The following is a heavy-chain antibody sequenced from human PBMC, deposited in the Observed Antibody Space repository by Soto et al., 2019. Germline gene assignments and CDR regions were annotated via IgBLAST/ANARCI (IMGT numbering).Heavy chain of an antibody. CDR2: IVVGSGNT. V-gene: IGHV1-58*02. Sequence: GASVKVSCKASGFTFTSSAMQWVRQARGQRLEWIGWIVVGSGNTNYAQKFQGRLSITRDTSANTAYMDLRSLTSEDTAVYYCARGIWVATTASYYFDQWGQGTQVTVSS. J-gene: IGHJ4*02. CDR3: ARGIWVATTASYYFDQ. D-gene: IGHD5-12*01. CDR1: GFTFTSSA.